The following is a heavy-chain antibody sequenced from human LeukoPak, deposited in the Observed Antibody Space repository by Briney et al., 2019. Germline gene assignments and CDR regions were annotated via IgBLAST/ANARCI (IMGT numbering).Heavy chain of an antibody. CDR2: VTTTGDPV. CDR1: GFIFNEFY. V-gene: IGHV3-11*04. J-gene: IGHJ6*03. CDR3: ARLVIDSPSSYYMDV. Sequence: GGSLRLSGSVSGFIFNEFYMSWIRQAPGKGLECVSYVTTTGDPVYYTDSVKGRFTISRDNAKNSLFLQMTSLRDEDTAVYYCARLVIDSPSSYYMDVWGNGTTVTVSS. D-gene: IGHD2-21*01.